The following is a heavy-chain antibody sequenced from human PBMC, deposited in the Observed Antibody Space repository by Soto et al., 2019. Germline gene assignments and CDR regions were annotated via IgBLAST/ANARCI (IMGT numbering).Heavy chain of an antibody. J-gene: IGHJ3*02. Sequence: SQTLSLTCAISGDSVSSHSAAWDWIRQSPSRGLEWLGRTYYGSKWYNDYAVSVKSRITINPDTSKNQFSLQLNSVTPEDTAVYYCAKIVGATVDIWGQGTMVTVSS. CDR1: GDSVSSHSAA. CDR2: TYYGSKWYN. V-gene: IGHV6-1*01. CDR3: AKIVGATVDI. D-gene: IGHD1-26*01.